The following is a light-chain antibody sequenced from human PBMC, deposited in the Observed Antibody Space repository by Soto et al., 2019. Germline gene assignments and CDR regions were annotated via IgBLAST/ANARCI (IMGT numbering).Light chain of an antibody. Sequence: EIVLTQSPSTLSVSPGERATLSCRASQSVRSYLAWYQQKPGQAPRLLIYEVSKRATGIPARFSGSGSGTDFTLTINSLPPEDFAVYYCQHRNIWLTFGGGTKVEIK. V-gene: IGKV3-11*01. J-gene: IGKJ4*01. CDR1: QSVRSY. CDR2: EVS. CDR3: QHRNIWLT.